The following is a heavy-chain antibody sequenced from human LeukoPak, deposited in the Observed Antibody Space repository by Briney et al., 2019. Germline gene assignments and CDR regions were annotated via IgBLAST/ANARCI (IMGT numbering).Heavy chain of an antibody. V-gene: IGHV4-39*07. CDR2: IYHSGST. J-gene: IGHJ5*02. CDR3: ARDRHLYYDSSGLNWFDP. D-gene: IGHD3-22*01. Sequence: SETLSLTCTVSGGSISSSSYYWGWIRQPPGKGLEWIGSIYHSGSTYYNPSLKSRVTISVDTSKNQFSLKLSSVTAADTAVYYCARDRHLYYDSSGLNWFDPWGQGTLVTVSS. CDR1: GGSISSSSYY.